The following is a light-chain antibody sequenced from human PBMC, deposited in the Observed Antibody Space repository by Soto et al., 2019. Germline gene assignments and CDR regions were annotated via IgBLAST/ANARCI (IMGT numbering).Light chain of an antibody. Sequence: EIVLTQSPATLSLSPGERATLSCRASQSVSNNYLACYQQTPGQPRSLLIDGSYNRATGIPGRSSGSGSGKDFPLTISRVEPEDFAEYYCQQYGSSGTFGQGTKVEIK. CDR3: QQYGSSGT. CDR2: GSY. V-gene: IGKV3-20*01. CDR1: QSVSNNY. J-gene: IGKJ1*01.